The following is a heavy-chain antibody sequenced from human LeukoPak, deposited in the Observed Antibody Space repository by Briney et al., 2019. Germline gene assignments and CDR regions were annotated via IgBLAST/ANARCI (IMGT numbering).Heavy chain of an antibody. CDR2: INQDGSER. Sequence: GGSLRLSCAASEFTFSSHWMTWVRQAPGKGLEWVANINQDGSERYYVDSVKGRFTISRDNAKNSLYLQMNSLRAEDRAVYYCARDSEYSSSFAFDIWGQGTMVTVSS. V-gene: IGHV3-7*01. J-gene: IGHJ3*02. CDR1: EFTFSSHW. D-gene: IGHD6-13*01. CDR3: ARDSEYSSSFAFDI.